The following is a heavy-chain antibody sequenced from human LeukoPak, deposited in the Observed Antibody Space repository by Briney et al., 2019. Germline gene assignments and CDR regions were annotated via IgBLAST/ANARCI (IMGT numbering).Heavy chain of an antibody. D-gene: IGHD6-6*01. J-gene: IGHJ4*02. CDR1: GFSLSSFA. CDR3: AKRSSAMCFDY. CDR2: IRGGGGST. V-gene: IGHV3-23*01. Sequence: GGSLRLSCAASGFSLSSFAMTWVRQAPGKGLEWVSVIRGGGGSTTYADAVKGRSTISRDNSKNTLYLQINGLRAEDTAVYYCAKRSSAMCFDYWGQGTLVTVSS.